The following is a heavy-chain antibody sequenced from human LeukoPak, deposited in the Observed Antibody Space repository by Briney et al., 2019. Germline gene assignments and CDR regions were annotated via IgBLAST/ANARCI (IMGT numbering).Heavy chain of an antibody. CDR1: GYTFTSYD. V-gene: IGHV1-2*02. CDR3: ARPVLKGYDNCGY. D-gene: IGHD1-20*01. Sequence: GASVKVSCKASGYTFTSYDINWVRQATGQGLEWMGWINPNSGGTNYAQKFQGRVTMTRDTSISTAYMELSRLRSDDTAVYYCARPVLKGYDNCGYWGQGTLVTVSS. CDR2: INPNSGGT. J-gene: IGHJ4*02.